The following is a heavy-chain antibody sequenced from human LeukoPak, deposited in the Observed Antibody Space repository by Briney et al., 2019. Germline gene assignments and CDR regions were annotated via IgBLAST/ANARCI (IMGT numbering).Heavy chain of an antibody. V-gene: IGHV3-9*01. D-gene: IGHD3-22*01. CDR2: ISWNSGSI. CDR3: AKDSDPYYYDSSGYYAY. CDR1: GFTFDDYA. Sequence: PGRSLRLSCAASGFTFDDYAMHWVRQAPGKGLEWVSGISWNSGSIGHADSVKGRFTISRDNAKNSLYLQMNSLRAEDTALYYCAKDSDPYYYDSSGYYAYWGQGTLVTVSS. J-gene: IGHJ4*02.